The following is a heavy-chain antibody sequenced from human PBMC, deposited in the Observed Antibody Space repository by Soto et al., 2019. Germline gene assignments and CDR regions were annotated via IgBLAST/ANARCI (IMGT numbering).Heavy chain of an antibody. CDR2: ISSSSSYI. CDR3: ASHCSGGSCYLPYFDY. J-gene: IGHJ4*02. Sequence: PVGSLRLSCAASGFTFSSYSMNWVRQAPGKGLEWVSSISSSSSYIYYADSVKGRFTISRDNAKNSLYLQMNSLRAEDTAVYYCASHCSGGSCYLPYFDYWGQGTLVTVSS. CDR1: GFTFSSYS. V-gene: IGHV3-21*01. D-gene: IGHD2-15*01.